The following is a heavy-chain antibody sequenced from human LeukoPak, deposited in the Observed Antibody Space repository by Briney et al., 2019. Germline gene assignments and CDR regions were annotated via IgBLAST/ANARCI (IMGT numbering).Heavy chain of an antibody. J-gene: IGHJ4*02. CDR1: GFTFSSYG. V-gene: IGHV3-33*01. D-gene: IGHD5-24*01. CDR2: IWYDGSNK. CDR3: ARENTIRPYFDY. Sequence: PGGSLRLSCAASGFTFSSYGMHWVRQAPGKGLEWVAVIWYDGSNKYYAASVKGRFTISRDNSKITLYLKMNSMRAEDTAVYYCARENTIRPYFDYWGQGTLVTVSS.